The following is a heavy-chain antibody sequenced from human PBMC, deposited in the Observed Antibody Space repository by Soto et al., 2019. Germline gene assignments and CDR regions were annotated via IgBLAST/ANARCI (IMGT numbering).Heavy chain of an antibody. J-gene: IGHJ4*02. Sequence: QLQLQESGPGLVKPSETLSLTCTVSGDSISSSTYYWGWIRQPPGKGLEWTGSIHYSGTTHYNPSLKSRVTISVDTSKNQFALKLSSVTAADTAVYYCARLRPLKYWGQGTLVTVSS. CDR3: ARLRPLKY. V-gene: IGHV4-39*01. CDR2: IHYSGTT. CDR1: GDSISSSTYY.